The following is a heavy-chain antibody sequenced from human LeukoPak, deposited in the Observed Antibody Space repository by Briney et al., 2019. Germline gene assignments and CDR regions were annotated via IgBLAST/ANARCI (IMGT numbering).Heavy chain of an antibody. V-gene: IGHV4-34*01. J-gene: IGHJ4*02. D-gene: IGHD2-2*01. Sequence: PSETLSLTCAVYGGSFSGDYWSWIRQPPGKGLEWIGEINHSVSTNYNPSLKSRVTTSVDTSKNQFSLKLSSVAAADTAVYYCARSYAHDYWGQGTLVTVS. CDR2: INHSVST. CDR3: ARSYAHDY. CDR1: GGSFSGDY.